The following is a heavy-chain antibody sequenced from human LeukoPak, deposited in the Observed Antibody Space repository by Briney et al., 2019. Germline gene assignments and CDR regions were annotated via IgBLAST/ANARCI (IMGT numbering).Heavy chain of an antibody. Sequence: GGSLRLSCAASGFTFSSYAMSWVRQAPGKGLEWVSAISGSGGSTYYADSVKGRFTISRDNAKNSLYLQMNSLRAEDTAVYYCAGPTYDFWSGRQGYFDYWGQGTLVTVSS. CDR2: ISGSGGST. CDR3: AGPTYDFWSGRQGYFDY. J-gene: IGHJ4*02. CDR1: GFTFSSYA. V-gene: IGHV3-23*01. D-gene: IGHD3-3*01.